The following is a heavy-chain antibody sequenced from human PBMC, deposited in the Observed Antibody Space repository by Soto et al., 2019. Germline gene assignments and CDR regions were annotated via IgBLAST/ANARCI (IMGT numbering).Heavy chain of an antibody. CDR3: ARGRPYGMDV. CDR1: GFTFGSYW. CDR2: IDSDGSST. V-gene: IGHV3-74*01. J-gene: IGHJ6*02. Sequence: EVQLVESGGGLVQPGGSLRVSCAASGFTFGSYWMNWVRQAPGKGLVWVSRIDSDGSSTTYADSEKGRFTTSRDNAKNTLYLQMSSLRVEDTAVYYCARGRPYGMDVWGQGTTVTVSS.